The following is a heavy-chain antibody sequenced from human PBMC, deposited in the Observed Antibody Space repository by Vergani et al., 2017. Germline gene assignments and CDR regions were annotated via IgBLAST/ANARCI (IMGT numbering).Heavy chain of an antibody. CDR2: INPSGGST. D-gene: IGHD3-22*01. CDR1: GYTFTSYY. J-gene: IGHJ3*02. Sequence: QVQLVQSGAEVKKPGASVKVSCTASGYTFTSYYMHWVRQAPGQGLEWMGIINPSGGSTSYAQKFQGRVTMTRDTSTSTVYMELSSLRSEDTAVYYCARDLGDYYDSSGYSKADAFDIWGQGTMVTVSS. CDR3: ARDLGDYYDSSGYSKADAFDI. V-gene: IGHV1-46*03.